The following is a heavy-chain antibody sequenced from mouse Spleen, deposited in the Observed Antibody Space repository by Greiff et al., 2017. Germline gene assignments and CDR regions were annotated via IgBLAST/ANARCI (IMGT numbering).Heavy chain of an antibody. D-gene: IGHD1-1*01. CDR1: GFSFNTYA. CDR2: IRSKSNNYAT. Sequence: EVKLMESGGGLVQPKGSLKLSCAASGFSFNTYAMNWVRQAPGKGLEWVARIRSKSNNYATYYADSVKDRFTISRDDSESMLYLQMNNLKTEDTAMYYCVRQHYGSSSFAYWGQGTLVTVSA. V-gene: IGHV10-1*01. CDR3: VRQHYGSSSFAY. J-gene: IGHJ3*01.